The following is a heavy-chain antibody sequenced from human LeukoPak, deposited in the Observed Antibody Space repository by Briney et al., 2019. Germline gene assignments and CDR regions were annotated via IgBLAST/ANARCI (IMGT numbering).Heavy chain of an antibody. CDR2: IIPIFGTA. Sequence: ASVKVSCKASGGTFSSYAISWVRQAPGQGLEWMGGIIPIFGTANYAQKLQGRVTMTTDTSTSTAYMELRSLRSDDTAVYYCARVDSSSWYGVFDAFDIWGQGTMVTVSS. V-gene: IGHV1-69*05. D-gene: IGHD6-13*01. CDR1: GGTFSSYA. CDR3: ARVDSSSWYGVFDAFDI. J-gene: IGHJ3*02.